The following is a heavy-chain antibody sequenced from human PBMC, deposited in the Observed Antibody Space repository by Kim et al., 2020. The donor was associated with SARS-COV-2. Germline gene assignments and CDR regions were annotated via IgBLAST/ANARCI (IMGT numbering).Heavy chain of an antibody. Sequence: YVKGRFTISRDNSKNTLYLQMNSLRAEDTAVYYCAKAKGSSWYYYYGMDVWGQGTTVTVSS. J-gene: IGHJ6*02. D-gene: IGHD6-13*01. CDR3: AKAKGSSWYYYYGMDV. V-gene: IGHV3-33*06.